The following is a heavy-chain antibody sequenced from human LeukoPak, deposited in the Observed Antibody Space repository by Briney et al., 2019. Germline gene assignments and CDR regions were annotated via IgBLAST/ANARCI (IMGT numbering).Heavy chain of an antibody. Sequence: TGRSLRLSCAASGFTVSHYGMHWVRQAPGKGLEWVAVIWHDGSNEYYADSVKGQFTISRDNSKNTLYLQMNSLRAEDTAVYYCARGRGGDYGGNSGHFDYWGQGTLVTVSS. CDR1: GFTVSHYG. V-gene: IGHV3-33*01. J-gene: IGHJ4*02. CDR2: IWHDGSNE. D-gene: IGHD4-23*01. CDR3: ARGRGGDYGGNSGHFDY.